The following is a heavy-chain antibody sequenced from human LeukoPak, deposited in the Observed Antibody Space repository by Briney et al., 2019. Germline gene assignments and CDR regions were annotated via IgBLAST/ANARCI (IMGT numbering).Heavy chain of an antibody. J-gene: IGHJ4*02. CDR2: ISWNSGSI. CDR3: ATRDYFDY. V-gene: IGHV3-9*01. Sequence: GGSLRLSCAASGFIFDDYAMHWVRQAPGKGLEWVSGISWNSGSIGYADSVEGRFIISRDNAKNSLYLQMNSLRAEDTALYYCATRDYFDYWGQGTLVTVSS. CDR1: GFIFDDYA.